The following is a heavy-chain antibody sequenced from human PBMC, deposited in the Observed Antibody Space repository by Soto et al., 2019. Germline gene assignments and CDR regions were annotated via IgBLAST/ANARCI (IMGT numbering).Heavy chain of an antibody. J-gene: IGHJ4*02. CDR2: IKSKTDGGTT. CDR1: GFTFSNAW. D-gene: IGHD3-22*01. Sequence: GGSLRLSCAASGFTFSNAWMSWVRQAPGKGLEWVGRIKSKTDGGTTDYAAPVKGRFTISRDDSKNTLYLQMNSLKTEDTAVYYCNTIDYPTSIVVVPGYWGQGTLVTVYS. V-gene: IGHV3-15*01. CDR3: NTIDYPTSIVVVPGY.